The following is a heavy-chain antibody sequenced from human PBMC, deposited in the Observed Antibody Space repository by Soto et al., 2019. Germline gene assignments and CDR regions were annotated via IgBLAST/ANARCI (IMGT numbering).Heavy chain of an antibody. J-gene: IGHJ5*02. V-gene: IGHV5-51*01. Sequence: PGESLKISCKGSGYSFTSYWIGWVRQMPGKGLEWMGISYPGDSDTRYSPSFQGQVTISADKSISTAYLQWSSLKASDTAVYYWARLMVYCSGGSCYSVFGTPIYWFDPWGQGTLVTVSS. D-gene: IGHD2-15*01. CDR2: SYPGDSDT. CDR1: GYSFTSYW. CDR3: ARLMVYCSGGSCYSVFGTPIYWFDP.